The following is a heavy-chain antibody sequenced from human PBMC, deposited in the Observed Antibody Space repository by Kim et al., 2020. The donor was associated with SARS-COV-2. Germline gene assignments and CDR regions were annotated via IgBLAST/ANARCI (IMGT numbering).Heavy chain of an antibody. D-gene: IGHD6-19*01. CDR2: ISYDGSKK. J-gene: IGHJ6*02. Sequence: GGSLRLSCAASGFTFSSYGMHWVRQAPGKGLEWVAVISYDGSKKTYVDSVKCRFTISRDNSKNTLYLQMNSLRAEDTAVYYCARDIASYSSGWIYYYYGMDVWGQGTTVTVSS. V-gene: IGHV3-30*04. CDR3: ARDIASYSSGWIYYYYGMDV. CDR1: GFTFSSYG.